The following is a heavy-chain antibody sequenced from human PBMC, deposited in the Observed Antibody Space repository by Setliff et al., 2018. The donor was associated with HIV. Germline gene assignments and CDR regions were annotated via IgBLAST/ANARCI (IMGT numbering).Heavy chain of an antibody. CDR2: IDAGNGNT. D-gene: IGHD1-1*01. Sequence: ASVKVSCKASGYTFTTYAMHWVRQAPGQGLEWMGWIDAGNGNTKYSQKFQGRVTITRDTSASTAYLELSSLRSEDTAVYYCTIATETPGMTTRENWFDPWGQGTLVTVSS. CDR1: GYTFTTYA. J-gene: IGHJ5*02. CDR3: TIATETPGMTTRENWFDP. V-gene: IGHV1-3*01.